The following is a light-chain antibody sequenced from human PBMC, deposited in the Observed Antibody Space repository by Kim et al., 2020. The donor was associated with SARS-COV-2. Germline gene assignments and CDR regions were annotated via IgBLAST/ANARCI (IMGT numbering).Light chain of an antibody. V-gene: IGKV3-20*01. Sequence: LSPGERATLSCRASQSIHNNYLAGHQQNPGQAPRSLLYGASSRATGTPDRFRASGSGTEFTLTISKLEPEDCAVYYCKQYARAPDTFGQGTKLEI. CDR3: KQYARAPDT. CDR2: GAS. CDR1: QSIHNNY. J-gene: IGKJ2*01.